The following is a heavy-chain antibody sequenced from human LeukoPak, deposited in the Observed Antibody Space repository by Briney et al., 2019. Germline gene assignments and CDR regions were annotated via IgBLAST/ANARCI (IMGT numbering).Heavy chain of an antibody. J-gene: IGHJ4*02. CDR2: IIPILGIA. CDR1: GGTFSSYA. CDR3: ARDHIIYYYDSRGFYYFDS. Sequence: ASVKVSCKASGGTFSSYAISWVRPAPGQGLEWMGRIIPILGIANYAQKFQGRVTITADKSTSTAYMELSRLRSEDTAVYYCARDHIIYYYDSRGFYYFDSWGTGTLVTAS. V-gene: IGHV1-69*04. D-gene: IGHD3-22*01.